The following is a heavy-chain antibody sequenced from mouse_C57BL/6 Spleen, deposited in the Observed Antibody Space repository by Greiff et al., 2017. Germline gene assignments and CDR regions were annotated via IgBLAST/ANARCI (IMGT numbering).Heavy chain of an antibody. CDR2: IYPGSGST. CDR3: ARKIYDDYDGRYFDV. D-gene: IGHD2-4*01. V-gene: IGHV1-55*01. CDR1: GYTFTSYW. J-gene: IGHJ1*03. Sequence: QVQLQQPGAELVKPGASVKMSCKASGYTFTSYWITWVKQRPGQGLEWIGDIYPGSGSTNYNEKFKSKATLTVDTASSTAYMQLSSLTSEDSAVYYCARKIYDDYDGRYFDVWGTGTTGTVSS.